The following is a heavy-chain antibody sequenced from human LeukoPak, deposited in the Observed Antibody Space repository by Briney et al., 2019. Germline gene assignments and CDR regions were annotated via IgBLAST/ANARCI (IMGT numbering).Heavy chain of an antibody. CDR2: INHSGTT. CDR1: GGSFSGYY. D-gene: IGHD6-19*01. Sequence: SETLSLTCAVYGGSFSGYYWSWIRQPPGKGLEWIGEINHSGTTNYNPSLKSRVTISVDTSKNQFSPKLSSVTAADTAVYYCVRNGWYSVDYWGQGTLVTVSS. V-gene: IGHV4-34*01. CDR3: VRNGWYSVDY. J-gene: IGHJ4*02.